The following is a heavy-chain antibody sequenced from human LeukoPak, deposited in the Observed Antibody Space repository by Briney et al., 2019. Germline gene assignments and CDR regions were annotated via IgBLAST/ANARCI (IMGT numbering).Heavy chain of an antibody. D-gene: IGHD3-22*01. Sequence: PGGSLRLSCAASGFTFSSYWMHWVRQAPGKGLVWVSRINTDGSNTNYADSVKGRFTISRDNSKNTLYLQMNSLRAEDTAVYYCARYYYDSSGYYYFDYWGQGTLVTVSS. CDR3: ARYYYDSSGYYYFDY. CDR2: INTDGSNT. V-gene: IGHV3-74*01. CDR1: GFTFSSYW. J-gene: IGHJ4*02.